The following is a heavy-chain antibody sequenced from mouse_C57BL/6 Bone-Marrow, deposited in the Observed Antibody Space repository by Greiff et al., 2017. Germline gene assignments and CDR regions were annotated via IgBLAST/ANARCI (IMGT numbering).Heavy chain of an antibody. Sequence: VQLQQSGAELVRPGASVKLSCTASGFNIKDDYMHWVKQRPEQGLEWIGWIDPENGDTEYASKFQGKATITADTYSNTAYLQLSSLTSEDTAVYYGTPDYYGTLYAMDYWGQGTSVTVSS. CDR2: IDPENGDT. D-gene: IGHD1-1*01. CDR3: TPDYYGTLYAMDY. CDR1: GFNIKDDY. J-gene: IGHJ4*01. V-gene: IGHV14-4*01.